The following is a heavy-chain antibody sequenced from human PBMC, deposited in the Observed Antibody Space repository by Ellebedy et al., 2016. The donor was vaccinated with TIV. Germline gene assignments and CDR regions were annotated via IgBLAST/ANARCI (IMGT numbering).Heavy chain of an antibody. CDR2: ISGSGGST. V-gene: IGHV3-23*01. CDR1: GFTFSSYA. Sequence: GESLKISXAASGFTFSSYAMSWVRQAPGKGLEWVSAISGSGGSTYYADSVKGRFTISRDNSKNTLYLQMNSLRAEDTAVYYCATIRLTVRLGPGPRFDPWGQGTLVTVSS. J-gene: IGHJ5*02. CDR3: ATIRLTVRLGPGPRFDP. D-gene: IGHD2-21*02.